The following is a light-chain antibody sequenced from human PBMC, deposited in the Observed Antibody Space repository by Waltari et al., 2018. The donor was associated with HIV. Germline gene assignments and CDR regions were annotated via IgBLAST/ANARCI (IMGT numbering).Light chain of an antibody. CDR1: QSISAN. V-gene: IGKV3-15*01. CDR2: EAA. CDR3: QQYDDGPRGIT. Sequence: EIVMTQSPPTLSVSPGQRVTLSCRASQSISANVAWYQQRPGQAPRLLIYEAATRPTGIPARFSGSGSGTEFTLTISSLQSEDFATYFCQQYDDGPRGITFGQGTMLEIK. J-gene: IGKJ2*01.